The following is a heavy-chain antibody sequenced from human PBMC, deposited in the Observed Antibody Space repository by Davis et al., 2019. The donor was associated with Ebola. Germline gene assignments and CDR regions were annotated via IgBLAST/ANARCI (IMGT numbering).Heavy chain of an antibody. V-gene: IGHV3-48*03. CDR2: ISSSGSTI. D-gene: IGHD3-22*01. CDR1: GFTFSNFE. Sequence: GESLKISCGASGFTFSNFEFNWVRQAPGKGLEWVSYISSSGSTIYYADSVKGRFTISRDNAKNSLYLQMNGLRAEDTALYYCARHHYDSRGYYYFDFWGQGTLVTVSA. CDR3: ARHHYDSRGYYYFDF. J-gene: IGHJ4*02.